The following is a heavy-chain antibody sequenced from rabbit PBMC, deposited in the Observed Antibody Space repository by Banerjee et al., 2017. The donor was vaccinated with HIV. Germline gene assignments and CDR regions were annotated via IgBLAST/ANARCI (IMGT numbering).Heavy chain of an antibody. CDR3: ARDLDYDSDWHLDL. J-gene: IGHJ4*01. CDR2: IYTGSSGST. Sequence: QSLEESGGDLVKPGASLTLTCTASGFTLSSYWMCWVRQAPGKGLELIACIYTGSSGSTYYASWAKGRFTISKSSSTTVTLQMTSLTAADTATYFCARDLDYDSDWHLDLWGPGTLVTVS. D-gene: IGHD4-1*01. CDR1: GFTLSSYW. V-gene: IGHV1S40*01.